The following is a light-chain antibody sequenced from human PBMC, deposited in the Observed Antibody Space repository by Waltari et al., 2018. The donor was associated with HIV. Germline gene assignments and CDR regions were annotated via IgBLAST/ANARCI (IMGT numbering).Light chain of an antibody. CDR3: SSYTSSSVV. CDR2: DVS. CDR1: SSDVGGYNH. Sequence: QSALTQPASVSGSPGQSLTLSCTGTSSDVGGYNHVSWYQQHPGKAPKLMIYDVSNRPSGVSNRFSGSKSGNTASLTISGLQAEDEADYYCSSYTSSSVVFGGGTKLTVL. J-gene: IGLJ2*01. V-gene: IGLV2-14*03.